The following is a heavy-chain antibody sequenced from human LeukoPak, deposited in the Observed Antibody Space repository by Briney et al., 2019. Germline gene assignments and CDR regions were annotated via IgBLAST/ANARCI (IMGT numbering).Heavy chain of an antibody. CDR1: GFTFSSYG. V-gene: IGHV3-30*02. J-gene: IGHJ4*02. Sequence: GGSLRLSCAASGFTFSSYGMHWVRQAPGKGLEWVAFIRYDGSNKYYADSVKGRFTISRDNAKNSLYLQMNSLRAEDTAVYYCARSKEGRPYYYGSGSYEPYYFDYWGQGTLVTVSS. CDR3: ARSKEGRPYYYGSGSYEPYYFDY. D-gene: IGHD3-10*01. CDR2: IRYDGSNK.